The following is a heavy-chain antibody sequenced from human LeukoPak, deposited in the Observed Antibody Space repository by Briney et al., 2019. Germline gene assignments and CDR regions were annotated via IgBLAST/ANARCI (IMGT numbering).Heavy chain of an antibody. J-gene: IGHJ4*02. CDR1: GYSISSGYY. Sequence: SETLSLTCEVSGYSISSGYYWGWIRQPPGQGLEWIGSIYHSGITYYNPSLKSRVTISVDTSKNQFSLKLTSVTAADTAVYYSVRATCSTSCHHDYWGQGTLVTVSS. CDR3: VRATCSTSCHHDY. V-gene: IGHV4-38-2*01. CDR2: IYHSGIT. D-gene: IGHD2-2*01.